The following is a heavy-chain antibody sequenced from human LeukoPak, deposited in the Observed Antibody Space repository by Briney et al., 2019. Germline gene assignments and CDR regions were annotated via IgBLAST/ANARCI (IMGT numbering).Heavy chain of an antibody. CDR1: GGSISSSTYY. CDR3: VRGSTLRHYQY. D-gene: IGHD3-16*01. Sequence: SETLSLTCTVSGGSISSSTYYWGWIRRPPGKGLEWIGSIYYSESTYYNPSLKSRVTVSVDTSKNQFSLNLSSVTAADTAVYYCVRGSTLRHYQYWGQGTLVTVSS. J-gene: IGHJ4*02. V-gene: IGHV4-39*01. CDR2: IYYSEST.